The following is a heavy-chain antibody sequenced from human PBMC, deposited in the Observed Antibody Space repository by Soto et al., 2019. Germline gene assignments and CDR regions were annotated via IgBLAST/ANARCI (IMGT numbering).Heavy chain of an antibody. CDR1: GYTFTSYY. Sequence: QVQLVQSGAEVKKPGTSVKVSCKASGYTFTSYYMHWVRQAPGQGLDWMGIINPSGGSTTYAQKFQGRVTMTTDTSTSTVYMELSSLTSEDTAVYYCASSLSPKTTSTGGFDYWGQGTLVIVSS. D-gene: IGHD1-1*01. CDR3: ASSLSPKTTSTGGFDY. V-gene: IGHV1-46*01. CDR2: INPSGGST. J-gene: IGHJ4*02.